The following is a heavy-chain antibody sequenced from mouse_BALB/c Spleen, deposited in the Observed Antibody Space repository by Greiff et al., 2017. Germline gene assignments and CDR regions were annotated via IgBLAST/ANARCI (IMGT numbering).Heavy chain of an antibody. CDR3: ARGGYGSSYGY. V-gene: IGHV5-6-5*01. D-gene: IGHD1-1*01. Sequence: EVKVEESGGGLVKPGGSLKLSCAASGFTFSSYAMSWVRQTPEKRLEWVASISSGGSTYYPDSVKGRFTISRDNARNILYLQMSSLRSEDTAMYYCARGGYGSSYGYWGQGTTLTVSS. CDR1: GFTFSSYA. J-gene: IGHJ2*01. CDR2: ISSGGST.